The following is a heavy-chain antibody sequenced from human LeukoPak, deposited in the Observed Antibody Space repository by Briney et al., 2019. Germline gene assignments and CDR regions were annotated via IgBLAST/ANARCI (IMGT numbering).Heavy chain of an antibody. V-gene: IGHV4-34*01. CDR2: INHSGST. Sequence: PSETLSLTCAVYGGSFSGYYWSWIRQPPGKGLEWIGEINHSGSTNYNPSLKSRVTISVDTSKNQFSLKLSSVTAADTAMYYCARHAPLVRGVIYYFDHWGQGTLVTVSS. J-gene: IGHJ4*02. D-gene: IGHD3-10*01. CDR3: ARHAPLVRGVIYYFDH. CDR1: GGSFSGYY.